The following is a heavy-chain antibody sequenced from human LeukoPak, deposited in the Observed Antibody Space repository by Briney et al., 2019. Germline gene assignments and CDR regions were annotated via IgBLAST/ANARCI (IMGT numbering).Heavy chain of an antibody. CDR3: ARVGCNGGSCSNRGTYYYGMDV. V-gene: IGHV3-21*01. CDR2: ISSSGSFI. CDR1: GFTFSSYS. J-gene: IGHJ6*02. Sequence: GGSLRLSCAASGFTFSSYSMNWVRQAPGKGLEWVSSISSSGSFINYADSVKGRFTISRDNAKNSLDLQMNSLRDDDTAVYYCARVGCNGGSCSNRGTYYYGMDVWGQGTTVTVS. D-gene: IGHD2-15*01.